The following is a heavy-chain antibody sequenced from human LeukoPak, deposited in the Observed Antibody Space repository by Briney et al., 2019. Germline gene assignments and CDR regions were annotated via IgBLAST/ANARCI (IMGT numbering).Heavy chain of an antibody. CDR1: GGSISSSSYY. J-gene: IGHJ4*02. CDR2: IYYSGST. Sequence: SETLSLTCTVSGGSISSSSYYWGWIRQPPGKGLEWIGSIYYSGSTYYNPSLKSRVTISVDTSKNQFSLKLSSVTAADTAVYYCAGGYSYGHDYWGQGTLVTVSS. CDR3: AGGYSYGHDY. D-gene: IGHD5-18*01. V-gene: IGHV4-39*01.